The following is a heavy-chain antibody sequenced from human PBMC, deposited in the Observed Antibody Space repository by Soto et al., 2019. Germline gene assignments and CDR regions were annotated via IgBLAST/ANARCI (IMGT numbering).Heavy chain of an antibody. CDR2: ISGSGGST. J-gene: IGHJ4*02. CDR3: AKGKLPVPYSSSWSTDDYFDY. Sequence: GGSLRLSCAASGFTFSSYAMSWVRQAPGKGLEWVSAISGSGGSTYYADSVKGRFTISRDNSKNTLYLQMNSLRAEDTAVYYCAKGKLPVPYSSSWSTDDYFDYWGQGTLVTVSS. D-gene: IGHD6-13*01. CDR1: GFTFSSYA. V-gene: IGHV3-23*01.